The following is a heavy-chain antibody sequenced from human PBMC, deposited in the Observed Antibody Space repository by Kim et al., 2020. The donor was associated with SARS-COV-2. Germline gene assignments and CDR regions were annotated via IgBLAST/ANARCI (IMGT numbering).Heavy chain of an antibody. D-gene: IGHD3-10*01. Sequence: DSVKGRFTISRDNSKNALYLQMNSRRAEDTAVYYCARAGPFGELRQLFDYWGQGTLVTVSS. CDR3: ARAGPFGELRQLFDY. V-gene: IGHV3-30*07. J-gene: IGHJ4*02.